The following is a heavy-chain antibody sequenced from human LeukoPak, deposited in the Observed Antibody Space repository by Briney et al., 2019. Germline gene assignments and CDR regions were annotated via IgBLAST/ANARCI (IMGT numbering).Heavy chain of an antibody. J-gene: IGHJ4*02. CDR3: ARRGSSTSTIDYYFDY. CDR1: GGSISSTIHY. V-gene: IGHV4-39*01. CDR2: IYYSGSN. Sequence: SETLSLTCTVSGGSISSTIHYWGWIRHPPRRGLEWMGSIYYSGSNYNQPSLKSRVTISVDTSKNPFSLKLSSVNAADTAVYYCARRGSSTSTIDYYFDYWGQGTLVTVSS. D-gene: IGHD6-6*01.